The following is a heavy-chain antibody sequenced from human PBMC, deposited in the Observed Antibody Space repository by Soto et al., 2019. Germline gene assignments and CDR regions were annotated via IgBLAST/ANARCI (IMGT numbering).Heavy chain of an antibody. Sequence: HPGGSLRLSCAASGFTFSSYAMSWVRQAPGKGLEWVSAISGSGGSTYYADSVKGRFTISRDNSKNTLYLQMNSLRAEDTAVYYCAPNGRGYSYGYVIPGYSGSYFFDYWGQGTLVTVSS. CDR3: APNGRGYSYGYVIPGYSGSYFFDY. CDR1: GFTFSSYA. CDR2: ISGSGGST. D-gene: IGHD5-18*01. V-gene: IGHV3-23*01. J-gene: IGHJ4*02.